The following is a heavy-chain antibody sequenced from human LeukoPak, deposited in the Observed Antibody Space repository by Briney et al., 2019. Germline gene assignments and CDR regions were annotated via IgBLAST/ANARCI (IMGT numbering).Heavy chain of an antibody. CDR3: ARRVGRYFGERAYYYNYMDV. V-gene: IGHV4-38-2*02. CDR1: GYSISSGYY. CDR2: IYHSGST. J-gene: IGHJ6*03. D-gene: IGHD3-10*01. Sequence: SETLSLTCTVSGYSISSGYYWGWIRQPPGKGLGWVGSIYHSGSTYYNPPLKSRVTISVDTSKIQFSLKLSSVTAADTAVYYCARRVGRYFGERAYYYNYMDVWGKGTTVTISS.